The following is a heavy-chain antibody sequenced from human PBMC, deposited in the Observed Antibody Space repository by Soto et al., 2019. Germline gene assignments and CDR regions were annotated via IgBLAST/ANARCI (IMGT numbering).Heavy chain of an antibody. Sequence: QVQMVQSGAEVKKPGASVKVSCKPSGYTFTSYVISWVRQAPGQGLEWMGWISAYNGNTNYAQKLQGRVTMTTDTSTSTAYMELRSLRSDDTAVYYCASYREQLVLYGMDVWGQGTTVTVSS. D-gene: IGHD6-13*01. V-gene: IGHV1-18*01. CDR3: ASYREQLVLYGMDV. CDR2: ISAYNGNT. J-gene: IGHJ6*02. CDR1: GYTFTSYV.